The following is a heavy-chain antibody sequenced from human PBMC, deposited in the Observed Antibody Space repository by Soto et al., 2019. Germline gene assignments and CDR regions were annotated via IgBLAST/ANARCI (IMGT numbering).Heavy chain of an antibody. CDR2: IIPIVAIA. CDR1: GGTFSRYT. D-gene: IGHD3-10*01. CDR3: ARGSTIVRGAPSWFDP. Sequence: QVQLVQSGAEVKKPGSSVKVSCKASGGTFSRYTINWVRQAPGQGLEWMGRIIPIVAIANYTQKFQGRVTITVDNSSTTAYMELSSLRSDDTAVYYCARGSTIVRGAPSWFDPWGQGTLVTVSS. V-gene: IGHV1-69*02. J-gene: IGHJ5*02.